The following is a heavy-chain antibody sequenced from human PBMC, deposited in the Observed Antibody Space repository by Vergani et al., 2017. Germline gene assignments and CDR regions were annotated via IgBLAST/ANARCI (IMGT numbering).Heavy chain of an antibody. CDR2: IYTSGST. CDR3: AREGHYYDRVPLGMDV. J-gene: IGHJ6*02. CDR1: GGSISRGSYY. Sequence: QVQLQESGPGLVKPSQTLSLTCTVSGGSISRGSYYWSWIRQPAGKGLEWIGRIYTSGSTNYNPSLKSRVTMSVDTSKNQFSLKLSSVTAADTAVYYCAREGHYYDRVPLGMDVWGQGTTVTVSS. D-gene: IGHD3-22*01. V-gene: IGHV4-61*02.